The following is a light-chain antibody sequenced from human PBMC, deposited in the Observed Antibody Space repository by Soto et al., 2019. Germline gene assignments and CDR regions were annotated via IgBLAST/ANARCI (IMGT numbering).Light chain of an antibody. Sequence: QSVLTQPPSVSGAPGQRVTISCTGSSSNIGAGYDVHWYKQLPGTAPKLLIYGNSNRPSGVPDRFSGSKSGTSASLAITGLQAEDEADYYCQSYDSSLSGFLFGGGTKLTFL. CDR2: GNS. CDR1: SSNIGAGYD. V-gene: IGLV1-40*01. J-gene: IGLJ2*01. CDR3: QSYDSSLSGFL.